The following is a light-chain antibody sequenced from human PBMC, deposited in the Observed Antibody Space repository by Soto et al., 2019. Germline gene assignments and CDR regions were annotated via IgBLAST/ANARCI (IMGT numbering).Light chain of an antibody. Sequence: DIQLTQSPSFLSASVGDRVTITCPASQGTSGYLDWYQQKPGKGPKLLIYVASTLQSEVPSRFSSSGSGTEFSLTISSLQPEDLATYYCQHLSSHSMYTFGEGTKLEIK. CDR3: QHLSSHSMYT. CDR1: QGTSGY. J-gene: IGKJ2*01. V-gene: IGKV1-9*01. CDR2: VAS.